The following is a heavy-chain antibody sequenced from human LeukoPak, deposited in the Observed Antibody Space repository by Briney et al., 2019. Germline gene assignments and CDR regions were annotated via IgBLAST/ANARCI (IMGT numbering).Heavy chain of an antibody. CDR2: IYPGDSDT. D-gene: IGHD3-9*01. J-gene: IGHJ4*02. CDR3: ARHNLGLDDILTGYYPDY. V-gene: IGHV5-51*01. Sequence: GESLKISCKGSGYSFTSYWIGWVRQVPGKGLEWMGIIYPGDSDTRYSPSFQGQVTISADKSISPAYLQWSSLKASDTAMYYCARHNLGLDDILTGYYPDYWGQGTLVTVSS. CDR1: GYSFTSYW.